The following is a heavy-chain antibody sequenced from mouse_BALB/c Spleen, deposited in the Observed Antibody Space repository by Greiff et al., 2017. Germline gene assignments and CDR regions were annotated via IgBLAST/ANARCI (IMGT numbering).Heavy chain of an antibody. J-gene: IGHJ2*01. CDR2: IRNKANGYTT. CDR3: ARDGDSSGYFDY. V-gene: IGHV7-3*02. CDR1: GFTFTDYY. D-gene: IGHD3-2*01. Sequence: EVMLVESGGGLVQPGGSLRLSCATSGFTFTDYYMSWVRQPPGKALEWLGFIRNKANGYTTEYSASVKGRFTISRDNSQSILYLQMNTLRAEDSATYYCARDGDSSGYFDYWGQGTTLTVSS.